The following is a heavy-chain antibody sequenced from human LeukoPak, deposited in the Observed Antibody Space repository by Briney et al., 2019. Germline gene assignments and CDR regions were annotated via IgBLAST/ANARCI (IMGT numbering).Heavy chain of an antibody. CDR3: ARALLSHPDIVVVPAAMSPNYYYYYYGMDV. CDR2: IIPILGTA. J-gene: IGHJ6*02. Sequence: GASVKVSCKASGGTFSSYAISWVRQAPGQGLEWMGGIIPILGTANYAQKFQGRVTITADESTSTAYMELSSLRSEDTAVYYCARALLSHPDIVVVPAAMSPNYYYYYYGMDVWGQGTTVTVSS. D-gene: IGHD2-2*01. V-gene: IGHV1-69*01. CDR1: GGTFSSYA.